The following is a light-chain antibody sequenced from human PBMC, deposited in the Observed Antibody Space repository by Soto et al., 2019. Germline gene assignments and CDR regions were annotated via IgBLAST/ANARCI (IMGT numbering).Light chain of an antibody. J-gene: IGLJ1*01. Sequence: QSALTQPRSVSESPGQSVTISCTGASSDVGGYDYVSWYQQHPGKAPKLIIYDARERPSGVPHRFSGSKSGNTASLTISGLQAEDEADYYCRSYAGSYTYVFGTGTKLTVL. CDR2: DAR. CDR3: RSYAGSYTYV. V-gene: IGLV2-11*01. CDR1: SSDVGGYDY.